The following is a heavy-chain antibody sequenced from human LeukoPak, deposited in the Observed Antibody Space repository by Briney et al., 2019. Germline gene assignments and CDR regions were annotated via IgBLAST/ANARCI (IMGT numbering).Heavy chain of an antibody. Sequence: SETLSLTCTVSGGSISSYYRSWIRQPPGKGLEWIGYIYYSGSTNYNPSLKSRVTISVDTSKNQFSLKLSSVTAADTAVYYCARLYSSGPYYYYGMDVWGQGTTVTVSS. J-gene: IGHJ6*02. V-gene: IGHV4-59*08. CDR2: IYYSGST. CDR1: GGSISSYY. CDR3: ARLYSSGPYYYYGMDV. D-gene: IGHD6-19*01.